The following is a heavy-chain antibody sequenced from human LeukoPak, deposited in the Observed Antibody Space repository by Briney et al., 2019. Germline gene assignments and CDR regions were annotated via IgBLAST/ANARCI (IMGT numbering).Heavy chain of an antibody. CDR3: ATGVYYGSGTYPAEY. CDR2: IIPILNIA. J-gene: IGHJ4*02. CDR1: GGTFNNYF. Sequence: ASVKVSCKAPGGTFNNYFITWVRQAPGQGLEWMGRIIPILNIANYAQKFQGRVTFTAVKSTTTAYMEMGSLRSNDTAVYYCATGVYYGSGTYPAEYWGQGALVTVSS. D-gene: IGHD3-10*01. V-gene: IGHV1-69*04.